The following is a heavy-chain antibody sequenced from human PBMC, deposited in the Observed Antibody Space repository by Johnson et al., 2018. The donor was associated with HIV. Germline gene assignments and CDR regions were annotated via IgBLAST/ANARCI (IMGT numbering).Heavy chain of an antibody. J-gene: IGHJ3*02. Sequence: QVQLVESGGGLVQPGGSLRLSCAASGFTFSNAWMSWVRQAPGEGLEYVSGTDNKGRNTYYADSVKGRFTISRDNSKKTLYLQMNSLRAEDTALYYCARDGTTGPSGDAFDIWGQGTMVTVSS. CDR3: ARDGTTGPSGDAFDI. CDR1: GFTFSNAW. D-gene: IGHD4-17*01. V-gene: IGHV3-64*04. CDR2: TDNKGRNT.